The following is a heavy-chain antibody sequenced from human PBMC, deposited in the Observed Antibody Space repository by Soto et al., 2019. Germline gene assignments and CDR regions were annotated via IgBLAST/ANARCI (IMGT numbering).Heavy chain of an antibody. J-gene: IGHJ4*02. CDR1: GFAFSDYS. D-gene: IGHD6-19*01. V-gene: IGHV3-23*01. CDR3: AKETYGSGWTLDS. CDR2: ISGGGGNT. Sequence: DVQLLESGGGVVQSGGSLRRSCSASGFAFSDYSMHWVRQAPGKGPEWVSAISGGGGNTYYAGSVNGRFTISRDNSRNTLYLQMHSLRDDDTALYYCAKETYGSGWTLDSWGQGTRATVSS.